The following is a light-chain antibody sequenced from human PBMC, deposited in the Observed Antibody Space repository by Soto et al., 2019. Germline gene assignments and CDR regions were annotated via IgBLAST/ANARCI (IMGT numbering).Light chain of an antibody. V-gene: IGLV2-11*01. CDR3: CSYAGGYSFV. CDR2: DVS. J-gene: IGLJ1*01. Sequence: QSVLTQPPSVSGSPGQSVTISCTGTSSDVGDYSYVSWYQQHPGKAPKLMIYDVSKRPSGVPDRFSGSKSGNTASLTISGLQAEDEADYYCCSYAGGYSFVFGTGTKLTVL. CDR1: SSDVGDYSY.